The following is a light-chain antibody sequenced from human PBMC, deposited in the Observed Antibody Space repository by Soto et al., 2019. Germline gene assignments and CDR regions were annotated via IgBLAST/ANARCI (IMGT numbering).Light chain of an antibody. CDR2: GNR. V-gene: IGLV1-40*01. CDR1: SSNIGAGYD. Sequence: QSVLTQPPSVSGAPGQRVTISCTWTSSNIGAGYDVHWYQQFPGTAPKLLIYGNRNRPSGVPDRFSGSKSGNSAPLAITGLQAEDEATYYCQSCDSSLSGSGVFGTGTKVTVL. J-gene: IGLJ1*01. CDR3: QSCDSSLSGSGV.